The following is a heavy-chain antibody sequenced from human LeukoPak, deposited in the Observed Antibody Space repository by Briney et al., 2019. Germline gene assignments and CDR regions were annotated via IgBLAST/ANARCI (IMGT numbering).Heavy chain of an antibody. CDR1: GGIFSSYT. Sequence: SVKVSCKASGGIFSSYTISWVRQAPGQGLEWMGRIIPILGIANYAQKFQGRVTITADKSTSTAYMELSSLRSEDTAVYYCARARGGDDILTLDYWGQGTLVTVSS. CDR3: ARARGGDDILTLDY. V-gene: IGHV1-69*02. J-gene: IGHJ4*02. D-gene: IGHD3-9*01. CDR2: IIPILGIA.